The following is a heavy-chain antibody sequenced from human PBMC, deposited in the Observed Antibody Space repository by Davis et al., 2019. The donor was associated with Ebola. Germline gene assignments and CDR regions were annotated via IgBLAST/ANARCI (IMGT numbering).Heavy chain of an antibody. J-gene: IGHJ4*02. CDR1: GDSVSSLA. CDR3: ARGWLRSKFDY. D-gene: IGHD5-12*01. V-gene: IGHV6-1*01. CDR2: TYYYRSKWYI. Sequence: PSETLSLTCAISGDSVSSLAWNWIRQSPSRGLEWLGRTYYYRSKWYIDYAESVRGRIIINPDTSKNQLSLQVNSVTPEDTAVYYCARGWLRSKFDYWGRGTLVTVSS.